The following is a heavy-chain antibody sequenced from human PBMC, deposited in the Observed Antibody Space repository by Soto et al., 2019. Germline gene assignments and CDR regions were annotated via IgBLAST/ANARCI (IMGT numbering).Heavy chain of an antibody. J-gene: IGHJ4*02. V-gene: IGHV1-46*03. Sequence: ASVKVSCKASGYTFTSYYMHWVRQAPGQGLEWMGIINPSGGSTSYAQKFQGRVTMTRDTSTSTVYMELSSLRSEDTAVYYCARGPVGGYYDSSGYLTNFDYWGQGTLVTVSS. D-gene: IGHD3-22*01. CDR2: INPSGGST. CDR1: GYTFTSYY. CDR3: ARGPVGGYYDSSGYLTNFDY.